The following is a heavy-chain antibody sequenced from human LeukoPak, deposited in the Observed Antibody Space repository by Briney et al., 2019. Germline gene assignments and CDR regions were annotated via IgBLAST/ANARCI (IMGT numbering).Heavy chain of an antibody. J-gene: IGHJ4*02. Sequence: GGALRLSCAASGFTFSNYGMHWVRQAPGKGLGWVAFIRFDESRTFYGDSVKGRFIISRDNSENTLFLHMHSLRPEDTAVYYCAKALVLTVAGTYYVDHWGQGTLVTVSS. CDR3: AKALVLTVAGTYYVDH. V-gene: IGHV3-30*02. D-gene: IGHD6-19*01. CDR2: IRFDESRT. CDR1: GFTFSNYG.